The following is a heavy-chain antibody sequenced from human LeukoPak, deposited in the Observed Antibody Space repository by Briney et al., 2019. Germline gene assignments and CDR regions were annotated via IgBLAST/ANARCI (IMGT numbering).Heavy chain of an antibody. Sequence: RGESLKISCKGSGYPFTSYWIAWVRQLPGKGLEWMGIIYPGDSDTIYSPSFQGQVTISADKSITTAYLQWSSLKASDTAMYYCARLFSHGCGDYWGQGTLVTVSS. CDR1: GYPFTSYW. J-gene: IGHJ4*02. D-gene: IGHD1-26*01. V-gene: IGHV5-51*01. CDR3: ARLFSHGCGDY. CDR2: IYPGDSDT.